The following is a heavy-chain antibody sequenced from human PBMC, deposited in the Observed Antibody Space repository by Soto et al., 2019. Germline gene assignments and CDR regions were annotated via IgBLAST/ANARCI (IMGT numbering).Heavy chain of an antibody. CDR1: GGSFSGYY. D-gene: IGHD4-17*01. CDR2: INHSGST. CDR3: ARGGRWKGY. V-gene: IGHV4-34*01. Sequence: SETLSLTCAVYGGSFSGYYWSWIRQPPGKGLEWIGEINHSGSTNYNPSLKSRVTISIDTSKNQFSLNLSSVTAADTAVYYCARGGRWKGYWGQGTLVTVSS. J-gene: IGHJ4*02.